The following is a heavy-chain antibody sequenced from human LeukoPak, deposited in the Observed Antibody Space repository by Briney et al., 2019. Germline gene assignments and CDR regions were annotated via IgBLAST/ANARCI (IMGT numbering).Heavy chain of an antibody. CDR3: ARSRRGPGVRGVGSYYYYMDV. Sequence: GASVKVSCKASGGTFSSYAISWVRQAPGQGLEWMGRIIPILGIANYAQKFQGRVTITADKSTSTAYMELSSLRSEDTAAYYCARSRRGPGVRGVGSYYYYMDVWGKGTTVTVSS. CDR1: GGTFSSYA. J-gene: IGHJ6*03. V-gene: IGHV1-69*04. CDR2: IIPILGIA. D-gene: IGHD3-10*01.